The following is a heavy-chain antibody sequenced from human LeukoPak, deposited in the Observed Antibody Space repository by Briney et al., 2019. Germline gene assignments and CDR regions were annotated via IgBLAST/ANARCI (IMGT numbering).Heavy chain of an antibody. V-gene: IGHV3-30*02. CDR3: AKDKGQWLVLGSAFDI. CDR2: IRYDGSNK. J-gene: IGHJ3*02. D-gene: IGHD6-19*01. Sequence: GGSLRLSCAASGFTFSSYGMHWVRQAPGKGLEWLAFIRYDGSNKYYADSVKGRFTISRDNSKNTLYLQMNSLRAEDTAVYYCAKDKGQWLVLGSAFDIWGQGTMVTVSS. CDR1: GFTFSSYG.